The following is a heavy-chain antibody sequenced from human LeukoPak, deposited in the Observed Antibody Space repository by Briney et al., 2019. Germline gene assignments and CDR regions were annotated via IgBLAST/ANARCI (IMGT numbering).Heavy chain of an antibody. J-gene: IGHJ3*02. D-gene: IGHD6-19*01. Sequence: SVKVSCKASGGTFSSYAISWVRQAPGQGLEWMGGIIPIFGTANYAQKFQGRVTITADKSTSTAYMELSSLRSEDTAVYYCAREQGGIAVAGTLEGAFDIWGQGTMVTVSS. CDR1: GGTFSSYA. V-gene: IGHV1-69*06. CDR3: AREQGGIAVAGTLEGAFDI. CDR2: IIPIFGTA.